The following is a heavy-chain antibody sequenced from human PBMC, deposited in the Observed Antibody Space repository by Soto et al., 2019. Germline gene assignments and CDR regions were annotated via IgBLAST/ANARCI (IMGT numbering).Heavy chain of an antibody. CDR1: GFTFSSYG. J-gene: IGHJ4*02. V-gene: IGHV3-33*01. CDR3: ARDGVVRGVASDIPAY. D-gene: IGHD3-10*01. CDR2: IWYDGSNK. Sequence: QVQLVESGGGVVQPGRSLRLSCAASGFTFSSYGMHWVRQAPGKGLEWVAVIWYDGSNKYYADSVKGRFTISRDNSKNTLYLQMNSLRAEDTAVYYCARDGVVRGVASDIPAYWGQGTLVTVSS.